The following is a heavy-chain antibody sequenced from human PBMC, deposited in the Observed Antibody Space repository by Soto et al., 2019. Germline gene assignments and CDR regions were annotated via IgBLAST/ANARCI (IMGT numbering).Heavy chain of an antibody. V-gene: IGHV3-23*01. CDR1: GFTFSSYA. CDR2: ISGSGGST. CDR3: AKRPYYDFWSGYHFDY. Sequence: GGSLRLSCAASGFTFSSYAMSWVRQAPGKGLEWVSAISGSGGSTYYADSVKGRFTISRDNSKNTLYLQINSLRAEDTAVYYCAKRPYYDFWSGYHFDYWGQGTLVTVSS. J-gene: IGHJ4*02. D-gene: IGHD3-3*01.